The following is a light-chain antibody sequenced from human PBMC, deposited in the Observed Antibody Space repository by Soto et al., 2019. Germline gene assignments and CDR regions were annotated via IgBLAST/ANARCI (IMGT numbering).Light chain of an antibody. J-gene: IGKJ1*01. CDR1: QSVSSNN. CDR2: GTS. CDR3: QQYGSSRT. Sequence: EIVLTQSPGTLSLSPGERATLSCRASQSVSSNNLAWYQQKPGQAPRLLIYGTSTRATGIPDRFSGSGAGTDFTLIISRLEPEDFAVYYCQQYGSSRTFGQGTKGDIK. V-gene: IGKV3-20*01.